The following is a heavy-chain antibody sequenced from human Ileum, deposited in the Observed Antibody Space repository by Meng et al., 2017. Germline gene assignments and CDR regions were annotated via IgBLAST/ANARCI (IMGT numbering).Heavy chain of an antibody. CDR2: FVNYVDT. Sequence: QVHSLQSGPEVKKPGASVRGSCKASGYTFGSYGICWVRQAPGQGLEWMGWFVNYVDTYPAPKFQGRVTMTTDTHTNTAFMELRSLTSDDTAVYYCASGTPGRSYCDYWGQGTLVTVSS. J-gene: IGHJ4*02. V-gene: IGHV1-18*01. CDR1: GYTFGSYG. D-gene: IGHD2-15*01. CDR3: ASGTPGRSYCDY.